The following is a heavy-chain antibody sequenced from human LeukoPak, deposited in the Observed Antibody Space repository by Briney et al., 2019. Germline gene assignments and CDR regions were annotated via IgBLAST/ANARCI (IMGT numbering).Heavy chain of an antibody. D-gene: IGHD3-22*01. Sequence: GGSLGLSCAASGFTFSSYAMSWVRQAPGKGLEWVSAISGSGGSTYYADSVKGRFTISRDNSKNTLYLQMSSLRAEDTAVYYCAKLGYDSSGYYHFDYWGQGTLVTVSS. CDR2: ISGSGGST. CDR1: GFTFSSYA. CDR3: AKLGYDSSGYYHFDY. J-gene: IGHJ4*02. V-gene: IGHV3-23*01.